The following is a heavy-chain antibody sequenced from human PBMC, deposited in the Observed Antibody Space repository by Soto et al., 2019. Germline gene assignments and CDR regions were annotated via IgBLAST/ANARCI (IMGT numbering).Heavy chain of an antibody. CDR2: FDPEDGET. D-gene: IGHD5-12*01. CDR3: ATRGYSGHDYFDY. Sequence: GASVKVSCKVSGYTLTELSMHWVRQAPGKGLEWMGGFDPEDGETIYAQKFQGRVTMTEDTSTDTAYMELSSLRSEDTAVYYCATRGYSGHDYFDYWGREPWSPSPQ. CDR1: GYTLTELS. V-gene: IGHV1-24*01. J-gene: IGHJ4*02.